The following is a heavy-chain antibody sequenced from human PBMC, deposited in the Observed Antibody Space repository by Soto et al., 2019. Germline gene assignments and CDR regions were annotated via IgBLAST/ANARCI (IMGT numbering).Heavy chain of an antibody. CDR2: IYHSGST. Sequence: SETLSLTCTVYGDSISSYAWSRIRQPPGKGLELIGYIYHSGSTYYNPSIKSRVTISVDRSKNQFSLNLSSVTAADTAVYYCARPPDIWGQGTMVTVSS. CDR1: GDSISSYA. J-gene: IGHJ3*02. CDR3: ARPPDI. V-gene: IGHV4-30-2*01.